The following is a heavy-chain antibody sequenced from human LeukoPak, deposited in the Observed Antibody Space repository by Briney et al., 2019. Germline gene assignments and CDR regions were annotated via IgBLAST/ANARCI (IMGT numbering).Heavy chain of an antibody. D-gene: IGHD6-19*01. CDR3: ARVQRGIAVALDY. CDR2: ISTTGSSI. CDR1: GFTFSGYN. J-gene: IGHJ4*02. V-gene: IGHV3-21*01. Sequence: PGGSLRLSCAASGFTFSGYNMNWVRQAPGKGLEWVSFISTTGSSIYYADSVKGRFTISRDNVKNLLHLQVNSLRAEDTAVYYCARVQRGIAVALDYWGQGTLATVSS.